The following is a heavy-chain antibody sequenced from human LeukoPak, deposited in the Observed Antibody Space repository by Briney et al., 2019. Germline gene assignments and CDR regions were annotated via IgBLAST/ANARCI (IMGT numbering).Heavy chain of an antibody. CDR1: GLSVSSNY. V-gene: IGHV3-53*01. Sequence: PGGPLRLSCAASGLSVSSNYMSGVRQAPGRGREWVSVIYSGGGGSTYYADSVKGRFTIPRDNSKNTLYLQMNSLRAEDTAVYYCAREGSYYYGMDVWGQGTTVTVSS. CDR2: IYSGGGGST. CDR3: AREGSYYYGMDV. J-gene: IGHJ6*02.